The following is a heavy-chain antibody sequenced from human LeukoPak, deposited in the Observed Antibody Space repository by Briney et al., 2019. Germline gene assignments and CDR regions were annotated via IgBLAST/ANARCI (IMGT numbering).Heavy chain of an antibody. CDR1: GYTFTSYG. CDR3: ARGGHYYDSSGQSDAFDI. J-gene: IGHJ3*02. V-gene: IGHV1-18*01. D-gene: IGHD3-22*01. CDR2: ISAYNGNT. Sequence: ASVKVSCKASGYTFTSYGISWVRQAPGQGLEWMGWISAYNGNTNYAQKLQGGVTMTTDTSTSTAYMELRSLRSDDTAVYYCARGGHYYDSSGQSDAFDIWGQGTMVTVSS.